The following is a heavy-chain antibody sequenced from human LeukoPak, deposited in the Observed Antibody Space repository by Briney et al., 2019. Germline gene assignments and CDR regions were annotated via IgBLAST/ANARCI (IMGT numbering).Heavy chain of an antibody. CDR3: ATSRSGYSYADY. CDR2: SCYTGST. V-gene: IGHV4-59*08. D-gene: IGHD5-18*01. J-gene: IGHJ4*02. CDR1: GGSISSYY. Sequence: SETLSLTCTVSGGSISSYYWSWIRQPPGKGLEWIGYSCYTGSTNYNPSLKSRATISVDTSKSQFSLNLRSVTAADTAMYYCATSRSGYSYADYWGQGTLVTVSS.